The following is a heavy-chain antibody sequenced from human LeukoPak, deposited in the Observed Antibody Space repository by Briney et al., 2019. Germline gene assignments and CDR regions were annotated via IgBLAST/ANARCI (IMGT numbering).Heavy chain of an antibody. CDR3: AKDDEGYY. V-gene: IGHV3-7*04. D-gene: IGHD3-3*01. Sequence: GRSLRLSCAASGFTFSKSWMSWLRQTPEKGLEWVANIKEDGSAKYYVDSVKGRFTISRDNAKNSLYLQMNSLRAEDTAVYYCAKDDEGYYWGQGNLVTVSS. CDR1: GFTFSKSW. J-gene: IGHJ4*02. CDR2: IKEDGSAK.